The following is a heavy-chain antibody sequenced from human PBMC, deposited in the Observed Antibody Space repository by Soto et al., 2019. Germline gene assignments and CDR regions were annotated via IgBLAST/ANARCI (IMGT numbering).Heavy chain of an antibody. V-gene: IGHV1-2*02. D-gene: IGHD3-9*01. Sequence: ASVKVSCKASGYTFTGYYMHWVRQAPGQGLEWMGWINPNSGGTNYAQKFQGRVTMTRDTSISTAYMELSRLRSDDTAVYYCARDRYDILTGYYVSYYYYYGMDVWGQGTTVTVSS. J-gene: IGHJ6*02. CDR1: GYTFTGYY. CDR3: ARDRYDILTGYYVSYYYYYGMDV. CDR2: INPNSGGT.